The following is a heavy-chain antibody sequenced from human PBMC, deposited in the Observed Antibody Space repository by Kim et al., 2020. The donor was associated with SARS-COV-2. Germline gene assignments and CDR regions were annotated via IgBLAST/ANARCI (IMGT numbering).Heavy chain of an antibody. J-gene: IGHJ6*02. Sequence: GESLKISCKGSGYSFTSYWIGWVRQMPGKGLEWMGIIYPGDSDTRYSPSFQGQVTISADKSISTAYLQWSSLKASDTAMYYCARQRQQLTQYYYYGMDVWGQGTTVTVSS. CDR2: IYPGDSDT. CDR3: ARQRQQLTQYYYYGMDV. CDR1: GYSFTSYW. D-gene: IGHD6-13*01. V-gene: IGHV5-51*01.